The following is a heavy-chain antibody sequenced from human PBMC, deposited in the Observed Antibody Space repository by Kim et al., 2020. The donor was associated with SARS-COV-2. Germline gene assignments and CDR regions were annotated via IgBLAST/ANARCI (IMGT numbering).Heavy chain of an antibody. D-gene: IGHD2-8*01. CDR3: ARSIGYCTNGVCYTVGSMGSHLDY. J-gene: IGHJ4*02. Sequence: SETLSLTCTVSGGSISSSSYYWGWIRQPPGKGLEWIGSIYYSGSTYYNPSLKSRVTISVDTSKNQFSLKLSSVTAADTAVYYCARSIGYCTNGVCYTVGSMGSHLDYWGQGTLVTVSS. V-gene: IGHV4-39*01. CDR1: GGSISSSSYY. CDR2: IYYSGST.